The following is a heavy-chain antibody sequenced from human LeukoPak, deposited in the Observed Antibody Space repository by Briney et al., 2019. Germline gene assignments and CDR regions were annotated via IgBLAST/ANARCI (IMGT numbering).Heavy chain of an antibody. D-gene: IGHD2-2*01. CDR1: GGSISPYY. J-gene: IGHJ4*02. Sequence: SETLSLTCTVSGGSISPYYWSWIRQPPGKGLEWIGYIYYSGSTNYIPSLKSRVTISVDTSKNQFSLRLSSVTAADTAVYYCARARGYCSSTSCSLDFGYWGQGTLVTVSS. CDR3: ARARGYCSSTSCSLDFGY. CDR2: IYYSGST. V-gene: IGHV4-59*01.